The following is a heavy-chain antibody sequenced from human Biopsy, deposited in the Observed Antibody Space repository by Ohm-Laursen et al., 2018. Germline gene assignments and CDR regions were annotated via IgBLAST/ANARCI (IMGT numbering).Heavy chain of an antibody. D-gene: IGHD3-22*01. Sequence: SLRLSCAASGFTFSNYEMNWVRQAPGKGLEWVSYISSSNTIYYADSVKGRFTISRDNAKNSLYLQMNSLRVEDTAVYYCAREGDDSSGYTPHYFDYWGQGTLVTVSS. CDR1: GFTFSNYE. J-gene: IGHJ4*02. V-gene: IGHV3-48*03. CDR2: ISSSNTI. CDR3: AREGDDSSGYTPHYFDY.